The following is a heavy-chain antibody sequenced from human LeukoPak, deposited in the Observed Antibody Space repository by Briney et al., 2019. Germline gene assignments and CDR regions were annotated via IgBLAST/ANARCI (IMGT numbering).Heavy chain of an antibody. CDR2: ISGSGGST. CDR1: GFTFSSYA. Sequence: GGSLRLSCAASGFTFSSYATSWVRQAPGKGLEWVSAISGSGGSTYYADSVKGRFTISRDNSKNTLYLQMNSLRAEDTAVYYCAKDDPYSGSYWGYFDYWGQGTLVTVSS. V-gene: IGHV3-23*01. D-gene: IGHD1-26*01. J-gene: IGHJ4*02. CDR3: AKDDPYSGSYWGYFDY.